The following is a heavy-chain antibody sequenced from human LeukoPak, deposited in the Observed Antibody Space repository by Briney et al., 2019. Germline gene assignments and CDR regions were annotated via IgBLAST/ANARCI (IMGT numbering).Heavy chain of an antibody. V-gene: IGHV4-30-4*01. J-gene: IGHJ4*02. CDR3: ARGGPIRPGIAAAGPHYYFDY. Sequence: SETLSLTCTVSGGSISSGDYYWSWIRQPPGKGLEWIGYIYYSGSTYYNPSLKSRVTISVDTSKNQFSLKLSSVTAADTAVYYCARGGPIRPGIAAAGPHYYFDYWGQGTLVTVSS. CDR2: IYYSGST. CDR1: GGSISSGDYY. D-gene: IGHD6-13*01.